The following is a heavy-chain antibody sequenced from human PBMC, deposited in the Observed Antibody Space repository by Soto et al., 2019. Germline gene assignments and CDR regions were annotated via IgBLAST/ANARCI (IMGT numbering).Heavy chain of an antibody. D-gene: IGHD6-19*01. CDR3: AKDQRGSGWPFDS. CDR2: ISSGGGST. V-gene: IGHV3-23*01. J-gene: IGHJ4*02. Sequence: EVQLLESGGGLIQPGGSLRLSCAASGFTFNRYTMIWVRQAPGKGLEWVSGISSGGGSTYYADSVKGRFSISRDNSMKTLYLQMDSLRADDTAVYYCAKDQRGSGWPFDSWGQGTLVTVSS. CDR1: GFTFNRYT.